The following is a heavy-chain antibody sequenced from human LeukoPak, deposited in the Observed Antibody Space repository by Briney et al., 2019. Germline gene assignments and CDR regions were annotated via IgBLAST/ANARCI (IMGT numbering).Heavy chain of an antibody. CDR3: ASALSRRSFDI. CDR1: GGSFSGSY. V-gene: IGHV4-34*01. J-gene: IGHJ3*02. CDR2: INHSGSA. Sequence: SETLSLTCVVHGGSFSGSYWSWIRQPPGKGLEWVGEINHSGSANYNPSLKGRVTISADTSKNQFSLKLSSVTAADTAVYYCASALSRRSFDIWGQGTMVTVSS.